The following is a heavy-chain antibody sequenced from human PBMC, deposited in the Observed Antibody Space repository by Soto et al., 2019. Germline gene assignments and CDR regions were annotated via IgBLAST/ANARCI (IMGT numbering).Heavy chain of an antibody. CDR2: ISAYNGNT. CDR3: ARDLRPGYDPLPCGERPAHAFDI. D-gene: IGHD1-1*01. V-gene: IGHV1-18*01. J-gene: IGHJ3*02. Sequence: ASLKGYLKASGYRYTSYGSGLGRQEKEQGLEWMGWISAYNGNTNYAQKLQGRVTMTTDTSTSTAYMELRSLRSDGTAVYYCARDLRPGYDPLPCGERPAHAFDIWGQGTMVTGSS. CDR1: GYRYTSYG.